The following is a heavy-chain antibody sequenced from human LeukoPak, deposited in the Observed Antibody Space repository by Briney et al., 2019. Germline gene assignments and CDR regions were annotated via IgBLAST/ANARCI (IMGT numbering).Heavy chain of an antibody. CDR2: IRSKANSYAT. CDR1: GFTFSGSA. D-gene: IGHD6-13*01. J-gene: IGHJ5*02. V-gene: IGHV3-73*01. Sequence: PGGSLRLSCAASGFTFSGSAMHWFRQASGKGLEWVGRIRSKANSYATAYAASVKGRFTISRDDSKNTAYLQMNSLKPEDTAVYYCTAGLRIAAAGTGGDWFDPWGQGTLVTVSS. CDR3: TAGLRIAAAGTGGDWFDP.